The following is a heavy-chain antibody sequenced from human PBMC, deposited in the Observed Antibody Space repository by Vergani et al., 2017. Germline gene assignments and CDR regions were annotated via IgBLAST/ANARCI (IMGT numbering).Heavy chain of an antibody. Sequence: EVQLVESGGGLVQPGGSLRLSCAASGFTFSSYWMHWVRQAPGKGLVWVSRINSDGSSTSYADSVKGRFTISRDNAKNTLYLQMNSLRAEDTAVYYCARDRWGPSSGTTQPYGMDVWGQGTTVTVSS. J-gene: IGHJ6*02. V-gene: IGHV3-74*01. CDR3: ARDRWGPSSGTTQPYGMDV. CDR1: GFTFSSYW. D-gene: IGHD4-23*01. CDR2: INSDGSST.